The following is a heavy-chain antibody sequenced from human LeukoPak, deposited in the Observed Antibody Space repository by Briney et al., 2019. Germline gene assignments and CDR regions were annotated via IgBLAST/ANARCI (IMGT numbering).Heavy chain of an antibody. CDR1: GGSISSSSYY. Sequence: PSESLSLTCTVSGGSISSSSYYWGWLRQPPGKGLEWIGSIYYSGSTYYNPSLKSRVTISVDTSKNQFSLKLSSVTAADTAVYYCARIVGASDYWGQGTLVTVSS. V-gene: IGHV4-39*01. CDR2: IYYSGST. D-gene: IGHD1-26*01. CDR3: ARIVGASDY. J-gene: IGHJ4*02.